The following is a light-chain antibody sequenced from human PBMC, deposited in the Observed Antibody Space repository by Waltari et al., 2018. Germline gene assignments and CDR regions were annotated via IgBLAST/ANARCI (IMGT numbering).Light chain of an antibody. Sequence: DIVLTQSPDSLAVSLGERATINCKSSQSVLYSPNNKNYLGWFQQKTGQPPKLLIYWASMLESGVPDRFSGSGSGTDFTLTISSLQAEDVAVYYCQQYHSVPRTFGQGTKVEI. CDR2: WAS. J-gene: IGKJ1*01. CDR3: QQYHSVPRT. V-gene: IGKV4-1*01. CDR1: QSVLYSPNNKNY.